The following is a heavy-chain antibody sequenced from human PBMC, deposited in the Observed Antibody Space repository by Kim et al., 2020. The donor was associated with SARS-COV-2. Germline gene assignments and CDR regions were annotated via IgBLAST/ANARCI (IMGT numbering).Heavy chain of an antibody. CDR1: GFILGSYP. CDR2: ISGSGDST. CDR3: AKTQFLATRRGFFDS. J-gene: IGHJ4*02. V-gene: IGHV3-23*01. D-gene: IGHD3-3*01. Sequence: GGSLRLSCSASGFILGSYPMSWVRQAPGKGLEWVSIISGSGDSTYYADSVKGRFTISRDNSKNTLYLQMNSLRVEDMAVYYCAKTQFLATRRGFFDSWGQGTLLTVSS.